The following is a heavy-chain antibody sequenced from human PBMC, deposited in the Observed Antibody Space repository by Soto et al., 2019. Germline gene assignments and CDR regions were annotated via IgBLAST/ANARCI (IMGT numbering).Heavy chain of an antibody. V-gene: IGHV1-69*13. Sequence: SVKVSCKASGCTFSSYATSWVRQAPGQGLEWMGGIIPIFGTADYAQKFQGRVTITADESTSTAYMELSSLRSEDTAVYYCASRSYSYGSLEYWRQGTLVSVPS. CDR1: GCTFSSYA. CDR3: ASRSYSYGSLEY. D-gene: IGHD5-18*01. CDR2: IIPIFGTA. J-gene: IGHJ4*02.